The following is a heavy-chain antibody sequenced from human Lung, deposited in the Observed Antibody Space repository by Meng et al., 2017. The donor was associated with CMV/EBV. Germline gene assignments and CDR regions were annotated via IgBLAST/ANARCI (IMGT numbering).Heavy chain of an antibody. CDR1: GYTFTSYG. Sequence: ASXXVSCKASGYTFTSYGISWVRQAPGQGLEWMGWISAYNGNTNYAQKLQGRVTMTTDTSTSTAYMELRSLRSDDTAVYYCARDVMGPTDYGVQGTLVTVSS. CDR2: ISAYNGNT. V-gene: IGHV1-18*01. CDR3: ARDVMGPTDY. D-gene: IGHD1-26*01. J-gene: IGHJ4*02.